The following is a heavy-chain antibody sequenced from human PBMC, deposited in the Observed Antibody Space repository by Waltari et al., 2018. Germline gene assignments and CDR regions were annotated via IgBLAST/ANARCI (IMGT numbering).Heavy chain of an antibody. CDR2: INPDGRTT. D-gene: IGHD1-26*01. Sequence: EVQLVESGGGLVQPGGSLRLSCAVSGVTFGDTWIHWVRQTPGKGLMWVSRINPDGRTTNYADSVTGRFTISRDNAKNMVYLQMHSLGAEDTAVYYCATAGNYRFDFWGQGTLVTVSP. V-gene: IGHV3-74*01. CDR3: ATAGNYRFDF. J-gene: IGHJ4*02. CDR1: GVTFGDTW.